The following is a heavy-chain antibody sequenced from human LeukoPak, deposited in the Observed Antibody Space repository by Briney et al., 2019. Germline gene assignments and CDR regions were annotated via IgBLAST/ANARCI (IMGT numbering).Heavy chain of an antibody. J-gene: IGHJ4*02. Sequence: GGSLRLSCAASGFTFSSYVMHWVRQAPGKGLEWVAIISYDGSNEYYADSVKGRFTISRDNSKNTLYLQMIGLRAEDTAIYYCAKDSAYSGWSGGFDFWGQGALVTVSS. D-gene: IGHD6-19*01. CDR3: AKDSAYSGWSGGFDF. CDR2: ISYDGSNE. V-gene: IGHV3-30*04. CDR1: GFTFSSYV.